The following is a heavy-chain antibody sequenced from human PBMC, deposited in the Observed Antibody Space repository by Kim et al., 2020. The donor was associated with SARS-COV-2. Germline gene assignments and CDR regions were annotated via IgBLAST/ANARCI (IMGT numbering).Heavy chain of an antibody. D-gene: IGHD3-16*01. Sequence: GGSLRLSCGASGFTFTTYSMSWVRQAPGKGLEWVANINQDGNDKKYVDSVKGRFTISRDNAKNSLFLEMNNLRVEDTAVYYCGRGYGATDAWGQGILVTVSS. CDR2: INQDGNDK. CDR3: GRGYGATDA. CDR1: GFTFTTYS. J-gene: IGHJ5*02. V-gene: IGHV3-7*01.